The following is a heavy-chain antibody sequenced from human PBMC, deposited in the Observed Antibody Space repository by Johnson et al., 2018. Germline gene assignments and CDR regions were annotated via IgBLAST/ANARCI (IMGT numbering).Heavy chain of an antibody. J-gene: IGHJ6*03. Sequence: VQLVESGGGLVQPGGSLRLSCAASGFTVSSNYMSWVRQAPGKGLEWVSVIYSGGSTYYADSVKGRFTISRDNSKNTLYLQMNSLRAEDTAVYYCARAPYYYYSSGAWYYYMDVWGKGATVTVSS. CDR2: IYSGGST. CDR1: GFTVSSNY. V-gene: IGHV3-66*02. D-gene: IGHD3-22*01. CDR3: ARAPYYYYSSGAWYYYMDV.